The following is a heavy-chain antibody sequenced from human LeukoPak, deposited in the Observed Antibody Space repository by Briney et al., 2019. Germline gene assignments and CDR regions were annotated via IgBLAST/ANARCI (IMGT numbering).Heavy chain of an antibody. CDR1: GGSISSYY. J-gene: IGHJ4*02. D-gene: IGHD1-26*01. V-gene: IGHV4-59*01. CDR2: IYYSGST. CDR3: AREGGGSYYDY. Sequence: SETLFLTCTVSGGSISSYYWSWIRQPPGKGLEWIGYIYYSGSTNYNPSLKSRVTISVDTSKNQFSLKLSSVTAADTAVYYCAREGGGSYYDYWGQGTLVTVSS.